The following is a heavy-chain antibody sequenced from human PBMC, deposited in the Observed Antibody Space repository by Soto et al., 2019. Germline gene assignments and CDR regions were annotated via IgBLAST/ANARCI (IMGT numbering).Heavy chain of an antibody. V-gene: IGHV1-18*04. CDR2: ISAYNGNT. CDR1: GYTFTSYG. D-gene: IGHD6-19*01. Sequence: ASVKVSCKTSGYTFTSYGISWVRQAPGQGLEWMGWISAYNGNTNYAQKLQGRVTMTTDTSTSTAYMELRSLRSDDTAIYCCAISSYSSGRNPSHYYGMDVWGQGTTVTVSS. CDR3: AISSYSSGRNPSHYYGMDV. J-gene: IGHJ6*02.